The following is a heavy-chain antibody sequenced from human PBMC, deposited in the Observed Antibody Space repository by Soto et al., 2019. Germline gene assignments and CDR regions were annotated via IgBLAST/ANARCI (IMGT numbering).Heavy chain of an antibody. CDR3: ARSSSADH. CDR2: ISTSSTTI. CDR1: GFTFSSYS. J-gene: IGHJ4*02. V-gene: IGHV3-48*01. Sequence: GGSLRLSCAASGFTFSSYSLSWVRQAPGKGLEWVSYISTSSTTIHYVDSVKGRFTISRDNPKNSLYLQMNSLRAEDTAVYYCARSSSADHWGQGTLVTVSS. D-gene: IGHD6-6*01.